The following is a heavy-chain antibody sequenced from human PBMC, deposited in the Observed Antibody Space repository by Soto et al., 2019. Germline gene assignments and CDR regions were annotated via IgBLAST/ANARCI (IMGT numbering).Heavy chain of an antibody. Sequence: QITLKESGPTLVQPTQTLTLTCSCSGFSLTTGGMGVGWIRQPPGKALEWLALIYWDDDKGYSPSLKSRLTIINDVSKSQVVLTMTNMDPVHTATYYCARIYCAGGNCYRRGGFYYGMDVWGQGTTVTVSS. V-gene: IGHV2-5*02. CDR3: ARIYCAGGNCYRRGGFYYGMDV. CDR2: IYWDDDK. D-gene: IGHD2-8*02. CDR1: GFSLTTGGMG. J-gene: IGHJ6*02.